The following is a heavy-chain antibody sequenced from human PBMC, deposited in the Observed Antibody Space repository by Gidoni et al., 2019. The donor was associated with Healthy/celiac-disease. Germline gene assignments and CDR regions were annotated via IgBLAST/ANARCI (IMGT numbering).Heavy chain of an antibody. Sequence: QVQLVESGGGVVQPGRSLGLSCAASGFTLSSYAMHWVRQAPGKGLEGVAVISYDGSNKYYADSVKGRFTISRDNSKNTLYLQMNSLRAEDTAVYYCARDGSDTYYYDSSGYYSLNWFDPWGQGTLVTVSS. CDR1: GFTLSSYA. D-gene: IGHD3-22*01. V-gene: IGHV3-30*04. J-gene: IGHJ5*02. CDR2: ISYDGSNK. CDR3: ARDGSDTYYYDSSGYYSLNWFDP.